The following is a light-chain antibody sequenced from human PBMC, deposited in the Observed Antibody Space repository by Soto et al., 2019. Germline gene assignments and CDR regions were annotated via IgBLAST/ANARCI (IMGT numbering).Light chain of an antibody. CDR1: NIGSKS. CDR2: DDS. CDR3: QVWDGSLPGEV. V-gene: IGLV3-21*02. J-gene: IGLJ2*01. Sequence: SYELTQSPSVSVAPGQTASITCGGDNIGSKSVHWYQQKPGQAPVLVVYDDSDRPSGIPERFSGSNSGNTATLTISRVEAGDEADFYCQVWDGSLPGEVFGGGTQLTVL.